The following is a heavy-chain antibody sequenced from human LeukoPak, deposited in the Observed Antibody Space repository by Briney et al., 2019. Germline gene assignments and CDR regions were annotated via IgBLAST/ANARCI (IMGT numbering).Heavy chain of an antibody. D-gene: IGHD3-3*01. Sequence: ASVKVSCKASGYTFTSYDINWVRQATGQGLEWMGWMNPNSGNTGYAQKFQGRVTITRNISISTAYMELSSLRSEDTAVYYCARGKVVLGTIFGVVITHGRYMDVWGKGTTVTVSS. CDR1: GYTFTSYD. CDR3: ARGKVVLGTIFGVVITHGRYMDV. CDR2: MNPNSGNT. V-gene: IGHV1-8*03. J-gene: IGHJ6*03.